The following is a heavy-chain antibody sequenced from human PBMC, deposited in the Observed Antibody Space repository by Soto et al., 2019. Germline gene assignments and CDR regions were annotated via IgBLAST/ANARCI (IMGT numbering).Heavy chain of an antibody. CDR1: GGSISRYY. Sequence: AETLSLTCTVSGGSISRYYWSWIRQPPGKGLEWIGYIYYSGSTNYNPSLKSRVTISVDTSKNQFSLKLSSVTAADTAVYYCAGGIAVAEGGSWFDPWGQETLVTVSS. V-gene: IGHV4-59*01. CDR2: IYYSGST. CDR3: AGGIAVAEGGSWFDP. J-gene: IGHJ5*02. D-gene: IGHD6-19*01.